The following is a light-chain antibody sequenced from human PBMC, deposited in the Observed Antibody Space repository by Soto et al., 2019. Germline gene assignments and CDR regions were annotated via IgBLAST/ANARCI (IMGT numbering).Light chain of an antibody. CDR2: GAS. Sequence: IELTQSPPFLSASVGDRVTITCRADEGITTYLAWYQQQPGKAPKVLIYGASTLQNGVPSRFSGSGSGTEFTLTISSLQPEDFATYYCQQVKSFPLTFGGGTKVEVK. V-gene: IGKV1-9*01. J-gene: IGKJ4*01. CDR3: QQVKSFPLT. CDR1: EGITTY.